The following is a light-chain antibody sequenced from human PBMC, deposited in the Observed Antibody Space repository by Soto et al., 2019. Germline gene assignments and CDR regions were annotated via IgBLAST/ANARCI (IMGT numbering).Light chain of an antibody. J-gene: IGLJ1*01. Sequence: QSALTQPASVSGSPGQSITISCTGTSSDVGGYNYVSWYQQHPGKAPKLMVYEVSNRPSGVSNRFSGSKSGNTASLTISGLQAEDEADYDGSSYTSSSTYVFGTGTKVTVL. CDR1: SSDVGGYNY. V-gene: IGLV2-14*01. CDR3: SSYTSSSTYV. CDR2: EVS.